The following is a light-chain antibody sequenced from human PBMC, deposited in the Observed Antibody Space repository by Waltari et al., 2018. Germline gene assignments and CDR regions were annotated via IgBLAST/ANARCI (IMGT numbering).Light chain of an antibody. Sequence: DIVMTQSPLSLPVTPGEPASISCRSSQSLLHTNAYNYLDWYLQKPGQSPQLLIYLGSNRASGVPDRFSGSGSCTDFTLKISRVEAEDVGIYYCMQSLQTPYTFGQGTKLEIK. J-gene: IGKJ2*01. CDR2: LGS. CDR1: QSLLHTNAYNY. CDR3: MQSLQTPYT. V-gene: IGKV2-28*01.